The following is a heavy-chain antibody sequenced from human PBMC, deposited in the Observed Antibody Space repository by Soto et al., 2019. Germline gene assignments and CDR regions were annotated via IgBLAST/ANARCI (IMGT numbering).Heavy chain of an antibody. CDR1: GVSVRNSG. J-gene: IGHJ4*02. D-gene: IGHD5-12*01. Sequence: GWCLGLPCSACGVSVRNSGMVWVRQAPGKGLEWISYISRSHSAIYYADSVKGRFTMSRDNAKNSLFLQMNSLRDEDRAVYYCATEGPNGYIPYYLDTWGQGVPVTVPS. CDR2: ISRSHSAI. V-gene: IGHV3-48*02. CDR3: ATEGPNGYIPYYLDT.